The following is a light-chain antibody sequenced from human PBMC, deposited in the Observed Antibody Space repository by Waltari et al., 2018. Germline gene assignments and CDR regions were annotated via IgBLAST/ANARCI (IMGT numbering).Light chain of an antibody. J-gene: IGKJ4*01. CDR3: QQYNVYSLT. CDR2: KTS. Sequence: DIQMTQSPSTLSASVGDRVTITCRASQSISNWLAWYQQKPGKAPKFLIYKTSNLESGVPSRFSGSGAGTEFTLTISSLQPDDFSTYDCQQYNVYSLTFGGGTKVEIK. CDR1: QSISNW. V-gene: IGKV1-5*03.